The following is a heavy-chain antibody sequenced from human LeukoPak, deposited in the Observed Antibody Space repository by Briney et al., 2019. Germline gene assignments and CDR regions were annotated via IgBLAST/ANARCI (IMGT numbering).Heavy chain of an antibody. V-gene: IGHV1-18*01. CDR1: GHTFTSYG. CDR3: ARLFSVGYDSSAPLAFDI. D-gene: IGHD3-22*01. J-gene: IGHJ3*02. Sequence: ASVKVSCKASGHTFTSYGISWVRQAPGQGLEWMGWISAYNGNTNYAQKLQGRVTMTTDTSTSTAYMELRSLRSDDTAVYYCARLFSVGYDSSAPLAFDIWGQGTMVTVSS. CDR2: ISAYNGNT.